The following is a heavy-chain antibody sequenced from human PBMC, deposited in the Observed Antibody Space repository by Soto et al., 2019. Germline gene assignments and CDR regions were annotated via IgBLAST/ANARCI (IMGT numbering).Heavy chain of an antibody. CDR1: GYSFTSYW. J-gene: IGHJ6*02. V-gene: IGHV5-10-1*01. CDR3: ARHGNDILTGYLASTDYYGMDV. CDR2: IDPSDSYT. D-gene: IGHD3-9*01. Sequence: GKSLKISCKGSGYSFTSYWISWVRQMPGKGLEWMGRIDPSDSYTNYSPSFQGHVTISADKSISTAYLQWSSLKASDTAMYYCARHGNDILTGYLASTDYYGMDVWGQGTTVTVSS.